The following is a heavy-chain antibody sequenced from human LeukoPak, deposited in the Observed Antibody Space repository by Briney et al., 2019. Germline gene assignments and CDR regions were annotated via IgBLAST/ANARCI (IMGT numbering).Heavy chain of an antibody. CDR2: ISGSGGST. CDR3: AKVSGSYNHFDY. V-gene: IGHV3-23*01. D-gene: IGHD1-26*01. J-gene: IGHJ4*02. CDR1: GFTFSSYW. Sequence: GGSLRLSCAASGFTFSSYWMNWARQAPGKGLEWVSAISGSGGSTYYADSVKGRFTISRDNSKNTLYLQMNSLRAEDTAVYYCAKVSGSYNHFDYWGQGTLVTVSS.